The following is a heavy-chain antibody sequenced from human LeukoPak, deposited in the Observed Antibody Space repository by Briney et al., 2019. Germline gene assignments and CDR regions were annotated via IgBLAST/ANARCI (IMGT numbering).Heavy chain of an antibody. J-gene: IGHJ6*02. CDR2: MNPNSGST. CDR3: ARTDYGDYEGSYYYYGMDV. D-gene: IGHD4-17*01. CDR1: GYTFTSYD. Sequence: ASVKVSCKASGYTFTSYDINWVRQATGQGLEWMGWMNPNSGSTGYAQKFQGRVTMTRNTSISTAYMELSSLRSEDTAVYYCARTDYGDYEGSYYYYGMDVWGQGTTVTVSS. V-gene: IGHV1-8*01.